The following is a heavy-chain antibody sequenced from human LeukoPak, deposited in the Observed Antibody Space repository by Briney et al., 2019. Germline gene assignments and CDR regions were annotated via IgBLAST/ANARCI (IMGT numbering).Heavy chain of an antibody. CDR3: ARGESYDYVWGTYRPYFDY. CDR1: GGSISNSGFY. V-gene: IGHV4-39*07. J-gene: IGHJ4*02. D-gene: IGHD3-16*02. Sequence: PSETLSLTCTVSGGSISNSGFYWGWIRQPPGKELEWFGSVYFSGDTYYNPSLQSRVTISVDTSKTQFSLKLSSVTAADTAVYYCARGESYDYVWGTYRPYFDYWGQGTLVTVSS. CDR2: VYFSGDT.